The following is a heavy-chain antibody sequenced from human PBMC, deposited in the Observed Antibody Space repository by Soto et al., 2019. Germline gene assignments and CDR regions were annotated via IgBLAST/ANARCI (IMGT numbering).Heavy chain of an antibody. CDR2: LYWDNDK. D-gene: IGHD3-10*01. CDR1: GFSLDSSGVA. Sequence: QIALKESGPALVRPTQTLTLTCTCSGFSLDSSGVAVGWIRQSPGKALEWLAILYWDNDKRYSPSLKSRLTVCKDTSRSQVVLIMANMDPAATATYYCAHSGYPSGSYYGRPYDSWGQGTLVTVST. V-gene: IGHV2-5*02. J-gene: IGHJ4*02. CDR3: AHSGYPSGSYYGRPYDS.